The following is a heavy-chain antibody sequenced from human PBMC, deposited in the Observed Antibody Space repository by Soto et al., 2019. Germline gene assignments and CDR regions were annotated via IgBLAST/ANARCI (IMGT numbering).Heavy chain of an antibody. CDR2: IIPIFGTA. D-gene: IGHD1-26*01. J-gene: IGHJ6*02. V-gene: IGHV1-69*01. CDR3: ARGSSLIHYYYSYGMDV. CDR1: GGTFSSYA. Sequence: QVQLVQSGAAVKKPGSSVKVSCKASGGTFSSYAISWVRQAPGQGLAWMGGIIPIFGTANYAQKFQGRVTITADEATSTDYMELSSLRSEDTAVYYCARGSSLIHYYYSYGMDVWGQGTTVTVSS.